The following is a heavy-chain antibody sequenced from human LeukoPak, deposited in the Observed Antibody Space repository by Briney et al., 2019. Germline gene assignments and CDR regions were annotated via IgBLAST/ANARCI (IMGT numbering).Heavy chain of an antibody. CDR1: GGSISSSNW. J-gene: IGHJ6*02. D-gene: IGHD5-12*01. Sequence: SETLSLTCAVSGGSISSSNWWSWARQPPGKGLEWIGEIYHSGSTFYNPSLKSRVTISVDMSKNQFSLKLNSVTAADTAVYYCASSEATTTPPPYGMDVWGQGTTVTVSS. CDR3: ASSEATTTPPPYGMDV. V-gene: IGHV4-4*02. CDR2: IYHSGST.